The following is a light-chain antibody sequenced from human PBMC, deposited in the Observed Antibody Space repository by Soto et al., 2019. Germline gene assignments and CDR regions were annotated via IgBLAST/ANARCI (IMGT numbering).Light chain of an antibody. CDR3: QQYESSPPT. CDR1: QSLKRNY. Sequence: EVVLTQSPGTLSLSPGERATLSCRASQSLKRNYLAWYQRKPGQPPRLLMYGAFNRATDIPARFSGSVSGTDFTLTITRLEPEDFAVYYCQQYESSPPTFGQGTKVEF. CDR2: GAF. J-gene: IGKJ1*01. V-gene: IGKV3-20*01.